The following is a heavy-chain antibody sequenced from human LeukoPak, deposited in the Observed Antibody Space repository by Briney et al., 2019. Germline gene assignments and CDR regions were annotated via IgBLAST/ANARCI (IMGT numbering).Heavy chain of an antibody. CDR3: ARITIVATYFDY. Sequence: GSLRLSCAASGFTFSSYEMNWVRQAPGKGLEWVSYISSSGRTIYYADSVKGRFTISRDDAKNSLYLQMNSLRAEDTAVYYCARITIVATYFDYWGQGTLVTVSS. V-gene: IGHV3-48*03. J-gene: IGHJ4*02. D-gene: IGHD5-12*01. CDR2: ISSSGRTI. CDR1: GFTFSSYE.